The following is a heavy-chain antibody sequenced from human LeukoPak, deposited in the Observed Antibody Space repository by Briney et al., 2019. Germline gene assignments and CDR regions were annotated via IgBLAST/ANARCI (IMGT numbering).Heavy chain of an antibody. CDR3: ARHQGQKGSGRSRIINWFDP. J-gene: IGHJ5*02. D-gene: IGHD6-19*01. Sequence: SETLSLTCTVSGGSISSYYWSWIRQPPGKGLEWIGYIYYSGSTNYNPSLKSRVTISVDTSKNQFSLKLSSVTAADTAVYYCARHQGQKGSGRSRIINWFDPWGQGTLVTVSS. V-gene: IGHV4-59*08. CDR1: GGSISSYY. CDR2: IYYSGST.